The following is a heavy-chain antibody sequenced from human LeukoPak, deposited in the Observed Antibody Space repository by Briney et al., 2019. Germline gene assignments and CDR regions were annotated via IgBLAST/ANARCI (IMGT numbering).Heavy chain of an antibody. CDR2: IYPGDSNT. D-gene: IGHD6-13*01. Sequence: GESLKISGKGSGYSFTNYWIGWVRQMPGKGLEWMAIIYPGDSNTRYSPSFQGQVTVSTDKSISTAYLQWSSLKASDSAIYYCARAYSSTWKAFDIWGQGTMVTVSS. CDR3: ARAYSSTWKAFDI. V-gene: IGHV5-51*01. J-gene: IGHJ3*02. CDR1: GYSFTNYW.